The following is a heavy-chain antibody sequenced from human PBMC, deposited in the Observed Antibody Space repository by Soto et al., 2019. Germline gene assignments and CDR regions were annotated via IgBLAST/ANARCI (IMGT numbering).Heavy chain of an antibody. J-gene: IGHJ4*02. V-gene: IGHV1-2*04. CDR3: ARDGYSGYDLYY. CDR2: INPNSGGT. Sequence: GASVNGSWKSSGYTFTGYYMPWVRQAPGQGLECMGWINPNSGGTNYAQKFQGWVTMTRDTSISTAYMELSRLRSDDTAVYYCARDGYSGYDLYYWGQGTLVTVSS. CDR1: GYTFTGYY. D-gene: IGHD5-12*01.